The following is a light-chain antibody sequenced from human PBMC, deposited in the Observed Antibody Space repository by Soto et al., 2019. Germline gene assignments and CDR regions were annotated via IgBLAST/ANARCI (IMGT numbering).Light chain of an antibody. Sequence: QSALTQPRSVSGSPGQSVTISCTGTSGDVGAYDRVSWYQHHPTKAPKLIIYDVTNRPSGVRYRFSGSKSGSTASLTISGLQAEDEADYYCCSHAGGSSWVFGGGTKLTVL. V-gene: IGLV2-11*01. CDR1: SGDVGAYDR. CDR2: DVT. CDR3: CSHAGGSSWV. J-gene: IGLJ3*02.